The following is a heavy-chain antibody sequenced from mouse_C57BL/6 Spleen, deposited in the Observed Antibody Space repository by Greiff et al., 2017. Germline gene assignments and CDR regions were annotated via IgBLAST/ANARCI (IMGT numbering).Heavy chain of an antibody. Sequence: EVQLQQSGPELVKPGASVKISCKASGYSFTDYNMNWVEQSNGKSLEWIGVINPNYGTTSYKQKFKGKGTLTVDQSSSTVYMQLNSLTSEDNAVYYCARRGRSYGGFAYWGQGTLVTVSA. CDR3: ARRGRSYGGFAY. CDR2: INPNYGTT. V-gene: IGHV1-39*01. D-gene: IGHD1-1*01. J-gene: IGHJ3*01. CDR1: GYSFTDYN.